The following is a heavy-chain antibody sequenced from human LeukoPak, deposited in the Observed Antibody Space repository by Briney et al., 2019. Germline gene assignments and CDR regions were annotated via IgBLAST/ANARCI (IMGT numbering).Heavy chain of an antibody. Sequence: SKTLSLTCTVSGGSISSGSYYWSWIRQPAGKGLEWIGRIYTSGSTNYNPSLKSRVTISVDTSKNQFSLKLSSVTAADTAVYYCARAVVVPAATLYYFDYWGQGTLVTVYS. CDR3: ARAVVVPAATLYYFDY. CDR1: GGSISSGSYY. J-gene: IGHJ4*02. CDR2: IYTSGST. D-gene: IGHD2-2*01. V-gene: IGHV4-61*02.